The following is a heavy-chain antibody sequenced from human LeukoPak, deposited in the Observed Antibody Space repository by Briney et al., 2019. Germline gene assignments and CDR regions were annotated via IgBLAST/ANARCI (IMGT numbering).Heavy chain of an antibody. V-gene: IGHV3-21*01. CDR3: ARDVGRLGELPSRD. J-gene: IGHJ4*02. CDR2: ISSSSSYI. Sequence: GGSLRLSCAASGFTFSSYSMNWVRKAPGKGLEWVSSISSSSSYIYYADSVKGRFTISRDNAKNSLYLQMNSLRAEDTAVYYCARDVGRLGELPSRDWGQGTLVTVSS. D-gene: IGHD3-16*01. CDR1: GFTFSSYS.